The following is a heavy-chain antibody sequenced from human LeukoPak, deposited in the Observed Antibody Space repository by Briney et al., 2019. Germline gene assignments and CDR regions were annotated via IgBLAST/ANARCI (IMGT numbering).Heavy chain of an antibody. Sequence: SETLSLTCTVSGGSISTSNYYWGWIRQPPGKGLEWIGNIFYSGTTYYSPSLKSRVTISLDTSRNQFSLKLNSVTAADTSVYYRARLSVWDLYAFDIWGQGTMVTVSS. CDR2: IFYSGTT. D-gene: IGHD1-26*01. J-gene: IGHJ3*02. V-gene: IGHV4-39*07. CDR3: ARLSVWDLYAFDI. CDR1: GGSISTSNYY.